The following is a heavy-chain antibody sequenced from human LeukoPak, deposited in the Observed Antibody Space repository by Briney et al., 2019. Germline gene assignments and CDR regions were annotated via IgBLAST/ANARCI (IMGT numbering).Heavy chain of an antibody. J-gene: IGHJ3*02. D-gene: IGHD1-26*01. CDR2: IYTSGST. V-gene: IGHV4-61*02. CDR1: GGSISSGSYY. Sequence: SQTLSLTCTVSGGSISSGSYYWSWLRQPAGKGLEWIGRIYTSGSTNYNPSLKSRVTISVDTSKNQFSLKLSSVTAADTAVYYCARRAIVGAENAFDIWGQGTMVTVSS. CDR3: ARRAIVGAENAFDI.